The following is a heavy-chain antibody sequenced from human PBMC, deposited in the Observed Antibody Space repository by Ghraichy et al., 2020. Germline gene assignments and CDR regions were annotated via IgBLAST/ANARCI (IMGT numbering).Heavy chain of an antibody. D-gene: IGHD6-19*01. CDR3: ARRKDSSGWSTMMAYYYYGMDV. CDR2: IIPIFGTA. Sequence: SVKVSCKASGGTFSSYAISWVRQAPGQGLEWMGGIIPIFGTANYAQKFQGRVTITADESTSTAYMELSSLRSEDTAVYYCARRKDSSGWSTMMAYYYYGMDVWGQGTTVTVSS. V-gene: IGHV1-69*13. CDR1: GGTFSSYA. J-gene: IGHJ6*02.